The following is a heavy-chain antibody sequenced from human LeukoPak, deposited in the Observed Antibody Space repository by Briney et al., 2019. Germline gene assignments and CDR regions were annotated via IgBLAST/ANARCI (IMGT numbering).Heavy chain of an antibody. Sequence: ASVNVSCTASGGTFSSYTISWVRQAPGQGLEWMGRIIPILGIANYAQKFQGRVTITADKSTSTAYMELSSLRSEDTAVYYCAREEDCSGGSCYSVWGQGTLVTVSS. CDR3: AREEDCSGGSCYSV. V-gene: IGHV1-69*04. D-gene: IGHD2-15*01. CDR2: IIPILGIA. CDR1: GGTFSSYT. J-gene: IGHJ4*02.